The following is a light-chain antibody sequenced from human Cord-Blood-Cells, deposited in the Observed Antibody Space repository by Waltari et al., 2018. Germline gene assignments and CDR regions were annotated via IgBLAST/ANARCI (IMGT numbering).Light chain of an antibody. Sequence: SSELTQDPAVSVALGQTVRITCQGDSLRSYYASWYQQKPGQAPVLGIYGKNNRPSGITDRFSGFSSGNTASLTITGAQAEDEADYYCDSRDISGNHVLFGGGTKLTVL. CDR2: GKN. CDR1: SLRSYY. V-gene: IGLV3-19*01. CDR3: DSRDISGNHVL. J-gene: IGLJ2*01.